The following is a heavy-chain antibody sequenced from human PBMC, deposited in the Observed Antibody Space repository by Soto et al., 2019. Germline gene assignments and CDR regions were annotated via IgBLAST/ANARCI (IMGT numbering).Heavy chain of an antibody. CDR3: ARDPYGGNAGSI. J-gene: IGHJ3*02. CDR2: ISSSSSYI. V-gene: IGHV3-21*01. Sequence: LRLSCAASGFTFSSYSMNWVRQAPGKGLEWVSSISSSSSYIYYADSVKGRFTISRDNAKNSLYLQMNSLRAEDTAVYYCARDPYGGNAGSIWGQGTMVTVSS. D-gene: IGHD2-15*01. CDR1: GFTFSSYS.